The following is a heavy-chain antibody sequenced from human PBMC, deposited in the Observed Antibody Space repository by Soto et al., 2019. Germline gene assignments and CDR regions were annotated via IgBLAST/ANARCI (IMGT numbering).Heavy chain of an antibody. J-gene: IGHJ4*02. V-gene: IGHV4-4*07. CDR1: GGSSSGHS. CDR3: VRGRSYSVYDF. D-gene: IGHD5-12*01. CDR2: IYPSGST. Sequence: SETLSLPCTVSGGSSSGHSWIWIRQPAGKGLEWIGHIYPSGSTSYNPSLRSRVTMSLDTSSNQIFLNLTSVTAADTAVFYCVRGRSYSVYDFWGPGTLVTVS.